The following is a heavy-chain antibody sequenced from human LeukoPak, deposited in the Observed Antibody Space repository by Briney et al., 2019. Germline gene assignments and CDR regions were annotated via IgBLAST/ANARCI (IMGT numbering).Heavy chain of an antibody. J-gene: IGHJ6*03. D-gene: IGHD3-10*01. Sequence: PGGSLRLSCAASGFTFDDYGMSWVRQAPGKGLEWVSGISWNSGSIGYADSVKGRFTISRDNAKNSLYLQMNSLRAEDMALYYCAKGSDHYYYYYMDVWGKGTTVTVSS. CDR2: ISWNSGSI. CDR3: AKGSDHYYYYYMDV. CDR1: GFTFDDYG. V-gene: IGHV3-9*03.